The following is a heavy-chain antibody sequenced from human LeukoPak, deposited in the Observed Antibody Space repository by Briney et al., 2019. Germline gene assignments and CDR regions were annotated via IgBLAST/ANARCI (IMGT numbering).Heavy chain of an antibody. D-gene: IGHD5-18*01. Sequence: ASVKVSCTVSGSSLSELSLYWVRQAPGKGLEWMGGFDVIDGETFYAQKFQGRVTMTEDSSTNTAYMELGSLRSDDTAFYYCAAGRPYSLLDYWGQGTLLTVSS. V-gene: IGHV1-24*01. CDR2: FDVIDGET. J-gene: IGHJ4*02. CDR3: AAGRPYSLLDY. CDR1: GSSLSELS.